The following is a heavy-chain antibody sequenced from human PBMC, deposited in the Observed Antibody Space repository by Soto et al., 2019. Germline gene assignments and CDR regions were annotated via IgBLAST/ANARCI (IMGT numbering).Heavy chain of an antibody. J-gene: IGHJ2*01. V-gene: IGHV1-69*12. Sequence: QVQLVQSGAEVKRPGSSVKVSCKASGGTFSSYAISWVRQAPGQGLEWMGGIIPIFGTANYAQKFQGRVTITADEYTSTAYVEVSSLRSEDTAVYYCAQTLGSAVAGPGRCDLGGRGTLVTVAS. CDR2: IIPIFGTA. D-gene: IGHD6-19*01. CDR3: AQTLGSAVAGPGRCDL. CDR1: GGTFSSYA.